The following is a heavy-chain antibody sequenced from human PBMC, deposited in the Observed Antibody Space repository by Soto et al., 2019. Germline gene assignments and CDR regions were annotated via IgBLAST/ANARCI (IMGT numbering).Heavy chain of an antibody. CDR3: ASLYVWGSYRQFPDFDY. J-gene: IGHJ4*02. Sequence: QVQLQESGPGLVKPSRTLSLTCAVSGGSISSSNWWSWVRQPPGKGLEWIGEIYHSGSTNYNPSLQSRVTISVDKSKNQFSLKLSSVTAADTAVYYCASLYVWGSYRQFPDFDYWGQGTLVTVSS. CDR2: IYHSGST. V-gene: IGHV4-4*02. CDR1: GGSISSSNW. D-gene: IGHD3-16*02.